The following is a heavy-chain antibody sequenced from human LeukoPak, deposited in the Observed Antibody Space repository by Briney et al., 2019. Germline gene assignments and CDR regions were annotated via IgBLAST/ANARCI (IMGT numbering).Heavy chain of an antibody. CDR2: ISSSSSYI. CDR1: GFTFSSYS. J-gene: IGHJ3*02. Sequence: GGSLRLSCAASGFTFSSYSMSWVRQAPGKGLEWVSSISSSSSYIYYADSVKGRFTISRDNAKNSLYLQMNSLRAEDTAVYYCARDGSIAAAGTLIDAFDIWGQGTMVTVSS. V-gene: IGHV3-21*01. CDR3: ARDGSIAAAGTLIDAFDI. D-gene: IGHD6-13*01.